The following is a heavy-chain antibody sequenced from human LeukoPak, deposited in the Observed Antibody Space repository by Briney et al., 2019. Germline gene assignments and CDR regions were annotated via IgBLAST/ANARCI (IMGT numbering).Heavy chain of an antibody. D-gene: IGHD1-7*01. J-gene: IGHJ4*02. CDR2: IKKDGREI. CDR3: ASEGGSVAPNYINY. CDR1: GFTFSTSW. V-gene: IGHV3-7*01. Sequence: GGSLRLSCAASGFTFSTSWMSWVRQAPGKGLEWVANIKKDGREIYYADSVKGRFTISRDNAKNSLYLQMNSLRDEDTAVYYCASEGGSVAPNYINYWGQGTLVTVSS.